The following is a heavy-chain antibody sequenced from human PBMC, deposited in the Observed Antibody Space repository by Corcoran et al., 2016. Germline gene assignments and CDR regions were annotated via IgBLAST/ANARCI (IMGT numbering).Heavy chain of an antibody. V-gene: IGHV4-34*01. CDR1: GGSFSGYY. CDR3: ARGEAEY. CDR2: INHSGST. Sequence: QVQLQQWGAGLLKPSETLSLTCAVYGGSFSGYYWSWIRQPPGKGLEWIGEINHSGSTNYNPSLKSRVTISVDTSKNQFPLKLSSVNAADTAVYYWARGEAEYWGQGTLVTVSS. J-gene: IGHJ4*02.